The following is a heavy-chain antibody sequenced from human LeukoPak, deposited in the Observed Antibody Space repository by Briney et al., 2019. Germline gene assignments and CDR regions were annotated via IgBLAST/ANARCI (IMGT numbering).Heavy chain of an antibody. Sequence: SETLSLTCAVYGGSFSGYYWSWIRQPPGKGLEWIGEINHSGSTNYNPSLKSRVTISVDTSKNQFSLKLSSVTAADTAVYYCARGTMTTVTHYFDYWGQGTLVTVSS. CDR2: INHSGST. CDR3: ARGTMTTVTHYFDY. CDR1: GGSFSGYY. J-gene: IGHJ4*02. D-gene: IGHD4-17*01. V-gene: IGHV4-34*01.